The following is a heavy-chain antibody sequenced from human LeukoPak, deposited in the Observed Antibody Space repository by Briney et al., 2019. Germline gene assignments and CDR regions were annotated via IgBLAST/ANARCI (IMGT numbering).Heavy chain of an antibody. CDR3: ARDQGETYDFWSGSPPNWFDP. V-gene: IGHV3-21*01. Sequence: GGSLRLSCAASGFTFSSYSMNWVRQAPGKGLEWVSPTSTSSSYIYHADSVKVRFPISRDNAKNSLYLQMNSLRAEDTAVYYCARDQGETYDFWSGSPPNWFDPRGQGTLVTVSS. CDR1: GFTFSSYS. D-gene: IGHD3-3*01. J-gene: IGHJ5*02. CDR2: TSTSSSYI.